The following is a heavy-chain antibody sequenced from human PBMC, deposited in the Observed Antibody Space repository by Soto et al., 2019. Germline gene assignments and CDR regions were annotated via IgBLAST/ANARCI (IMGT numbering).Heavy chain of an antibody. CDR1: GGSISSYY. CDR3: ARRYGRYFDD. Sequence: PSETLSLTCTVSGGSISSYYWSWIRQPPGKGLEWIGYIYYSGSTNYNPSLKSRVTISVDTSKNQFSLKLSSVTAADTAGYYCARRYGRYFDDWGQGSLVPVSS. CDR2: IYYSGST. V-gene: IGHV4-59*08. D-gene: IGHD4-17*01. J-gene: IGHJ4*02.